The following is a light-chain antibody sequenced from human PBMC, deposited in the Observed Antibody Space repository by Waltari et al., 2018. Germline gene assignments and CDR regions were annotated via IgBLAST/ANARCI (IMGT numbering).Light chain of an antibody. CDR2: WAS. CDR1: QTILYNSNNKNY. Sequence: DIVMTQSPDSLAVSLGERATINCKSSQTILYNSNNKNYLAWYQQKPGQPPKLLLYWASTREFGVPDRFSCSGSGTDFTLTISSLQAEDVAVYSCQQYYNTPYTFGQGTRLEI. V-gene: IGKV4-1*01. CDR3: QQYYNTPYT. J-gene: IGKJ2*01.